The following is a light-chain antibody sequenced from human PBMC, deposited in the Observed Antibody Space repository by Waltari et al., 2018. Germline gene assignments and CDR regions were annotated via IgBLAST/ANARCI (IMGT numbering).Light chain of an antibody. CDR2: QAS. J-gene: IGKJ1*01. CDR3: QQYNNYVWT. V-gene: IGKV1-5*03. Sequence: DIQMTQSPSTLSASVGDRVTITCRASQSIRNWFAWSPQKPGRGHKLLIYQASNLESGVPSRFSGSGSGREVTLTISSLQPDDFATYYCQQYNNYVWTFGQGTKVEIK. CDR1: QSIRNW.